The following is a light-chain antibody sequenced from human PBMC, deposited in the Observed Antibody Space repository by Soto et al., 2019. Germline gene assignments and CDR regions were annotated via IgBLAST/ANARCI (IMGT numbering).Light chain of an antibody. CDR3: QQYSALPMT. CDR1: QSVRSS. Sequence: EIVMTQSPATLSVSLGERATLSCRASQSVRSSLAWYQQKPGQAPRLLIYDASTRAPGIPARFSGSGSGTDFTLTISRLEPDDFGVYFCQQYSALPMTFGQGTKVDIK. V-gene: IGKV3-15*01. J-gene: IGKJ1*01. CDR2: DAS.